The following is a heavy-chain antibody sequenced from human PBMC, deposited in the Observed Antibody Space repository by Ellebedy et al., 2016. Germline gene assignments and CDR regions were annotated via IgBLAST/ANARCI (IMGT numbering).Heavy chain of an antibody. Sequence: SETLSLTXTVSGGSISSGGYYWSWIRQPPGKGLEWIGYIYYSGSTNYNPSLKSRVTISVDTSKNQFSLKLSSVTAADTAVYYCAREAEGYGDYGRYDYWGQGTLVTVSS. CDR3: AREAEGYGDYGRYDY. D-gene: IGHD4-17*01. J-gene: IGHJ4*02. CDR2: IYYSGST. V-gene: IGHV4-61*08. CDR1: GGSISSGGYY.